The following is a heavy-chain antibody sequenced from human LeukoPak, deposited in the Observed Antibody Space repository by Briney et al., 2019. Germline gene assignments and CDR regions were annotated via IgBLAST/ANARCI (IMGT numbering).Heavy chain of an antibody. CDR3: SRHEALPGDY. V-gene: IGHV3-73*01. CDR1: GFTFGGYT. CDR2: IRTKANNYAT. J-gene: IGHJ4*02. Sequence: GRSLRLSCAASGFTFGGYTIHWVRQASGKGLEWVGHIRTKANNYATDYDASVKGRFTISRDDSKNTAYLQMNSLKTEDTAVYYCSRHEALPGDYWGQGTLVTVSS. D-gene: IGHD2-21*02.